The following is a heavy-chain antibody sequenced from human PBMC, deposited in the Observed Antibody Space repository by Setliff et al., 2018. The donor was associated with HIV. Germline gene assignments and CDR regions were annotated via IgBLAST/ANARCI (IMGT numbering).Heavy chain of an antibody. CDR1: GGSISSSSYY. D-gene: IGHD3-10*01. CDR2: IYTGGRT. CDR3: ARGRFHRLHRPYSGSGSLGIQYFDY. Sequence: SETLSLTCTVSGGSISSSSYYWGWIRQPPGKGLEWIGRIYTGGRTNYNPSLKGRVTMSVDTSKSQFSLRLNSVTATDTALYYCARGRFHRLHRPYSGSGSLGIQYFDYWGQGTLVTVSS. J-gene: IGHJ4*02. V-gene: IGHV4-39*07.